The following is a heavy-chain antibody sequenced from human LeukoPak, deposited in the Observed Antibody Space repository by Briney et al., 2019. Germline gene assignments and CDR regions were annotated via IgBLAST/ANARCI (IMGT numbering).Heavy chain of an antibody. D-gene: IGHD3-10*01. CDR3: AKGVRFGELLASFYFDY. V-gene: IGHV3-9*01. Sequence: HAGGSLRLSCAASGFTFDDYAMHWVRQAPGKGLEWVSGISWNSGSIGYADSVKGRFTISRDNAKNSLYLQTNSLRAEDTALYYCAKGVRFGELLASFYFDYWGQGTLVTVSS. CDR2: ISWNSGSI. CDR1: GFTFDDYA. J-gene: IGHJ4*02.